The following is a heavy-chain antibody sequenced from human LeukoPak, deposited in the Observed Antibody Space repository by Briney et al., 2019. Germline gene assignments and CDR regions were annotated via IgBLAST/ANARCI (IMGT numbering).Heavy chain of an antibody. J-gene: IGHJ6*02. Sequence: PGGSLRLSCAASGFTFSSYGMHWVRQAPGKGLEWVAIIRYDGSNKYYADSVKGRFTISRDNSKNTLYLQMNSLRAEDTAVYYCAKDPMIAVAGTFGFKNRNYYYYGMDVWGQGTTVTVSS. CDR1: GFTFSSYG. CDR2: IRYDGSNK. V-gene: IGHV3-30*02. CDR3: AKDPMIAVAGTFGFKNRNYYYYGMDV. D-gene: IGHD6-19*01.